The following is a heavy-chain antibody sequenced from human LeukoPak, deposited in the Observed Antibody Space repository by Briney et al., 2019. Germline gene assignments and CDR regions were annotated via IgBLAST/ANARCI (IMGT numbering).Heavy chain of an antibody. CDR2: ISGSGGRT. Sequence: GGSLRPSCAVSGFTFSNYGMSWVRQAPGKGLEWVSTISGSGGRTYYADSVKGRFTISRDNSKNTLYLQMNSLRAEDTAVYYCAKDDSGSYYPYYYYMDVWGKGTTVTISS. V-gene: IGHV3-23*01. J-gene: IGHJ6*03. CDR1: GFTFSNYG. D-gene: IGHD1-26*01. CDR3: AKDDSGSYYPYYYYMDV.